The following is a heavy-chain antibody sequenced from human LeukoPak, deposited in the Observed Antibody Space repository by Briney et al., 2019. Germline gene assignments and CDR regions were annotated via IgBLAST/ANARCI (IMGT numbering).Heavy chain of an antibody. CDR1: GGSISSYY. CDR3: ARWKGSSWSQRAFDT. J-gene: IGHJ3*02. CDR2: IYYSGST. V-gene: IGHV4-59*01. Sequence: PSETLSLTCTVSGGSISSYYWSWIRQPPGKGLEWIGYIYYSGSTNYNPSLKSRVTISVDTSKNQFSLKLSSVTAADTAVYYCARWKGSSWSQRAFDTWGQGTMVTVSS. D-gene: IGHD6-13*01.